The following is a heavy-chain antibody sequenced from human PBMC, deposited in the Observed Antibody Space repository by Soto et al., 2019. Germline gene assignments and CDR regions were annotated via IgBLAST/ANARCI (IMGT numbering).Heavy chain of an antibody. Sequence: TGESLTLSCAASGFTFRSYSWSWVRQAPGKGLEWVAAISGSGGSTYYADSVKRQFTIARDNTQNTLYLQMNSLRAEDTAVYYCAKDEARNDYVWGSYRTPFDYWGQGTLVTVSS. CDR1: GFTFRSYS. V-gene: IGHV3-23*01. CDR3: AKDEARNDYVWGSYRTPFDY. J-gene: IGHJ4*02. CDR2: ISGSGGST. D-gene: IGHD3-16*02.